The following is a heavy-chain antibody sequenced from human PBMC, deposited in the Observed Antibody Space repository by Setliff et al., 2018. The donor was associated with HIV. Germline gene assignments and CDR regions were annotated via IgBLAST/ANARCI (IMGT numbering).Heavy chain of an antibody. CDR2: ISSYTGKT. CDR3: ARMRGGHNIREGAFDI. J-gene: IGHJ3*02. Sequence: ASVKVSCKTSGYSFSSHGVSWVRQAPGQGLEWVGWISSYTGKTKYAQKVQGRVTMTTDTGTRTAYMELRSLRSDDTAMYYCARMRGGHNIREGAFDIWGQGTMVTVSS. CDR1: GYSFSSHG. V-gene: IGHV1-18*01. D-gene: IGHD1-20*01.